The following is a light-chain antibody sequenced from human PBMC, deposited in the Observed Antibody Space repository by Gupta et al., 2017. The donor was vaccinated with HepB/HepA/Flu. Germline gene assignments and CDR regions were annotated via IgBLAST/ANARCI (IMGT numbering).Light chain of an antibody. Sequence: QSVLTQPPSVSGAPGQRVTISCTGSRSNVGAGYDVHWFQQRPGAAPNLLIYGNTNRPAGAAARVSASKSATSASLAITGLQAEDEADYYCQSYDSSMSGSLFGTGTKVTVL. CDR3: QSYDSSMSGSL. CDR2: GNT. J-gene: IGLJ1*01. CDR1: RSNVGAGYD. V-gene: IGLV1-40*01.